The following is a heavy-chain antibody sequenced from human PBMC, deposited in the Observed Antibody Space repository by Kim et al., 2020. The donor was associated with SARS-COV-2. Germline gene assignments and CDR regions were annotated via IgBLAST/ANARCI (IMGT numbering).Heavy chain of an antibody. D-gene: IGHD6-19*01. V-gene: IGHV1-69*13. CDR2: IIPIFGTA. Sequence: SVKVSCKASGGTFSSYAISWARQAPGQGLEWMGGIIPIFGTANYAQKFQGRVTITADESTSTAYMELSSLRSEDTAVYYCHRSGWETSFDYWGQGTLVTVSS. J-gene: IGHJ4*02. CDR3: HRSGWETSFDY. CDR1: GGTFSSYA.